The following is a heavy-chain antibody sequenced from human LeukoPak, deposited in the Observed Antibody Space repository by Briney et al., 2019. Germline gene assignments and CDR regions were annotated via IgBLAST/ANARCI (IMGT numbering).Heavy chain of an antibody. D-gene: IGHD6-19*01. CDR1: GYTFTGYY. CDR3: ARGAGTLTPPDY. Sequence: ASVKVSCKASGYTFTGYYIHWVRHAPGQGLEWMGRINPNSGATNYAQKFQGRVTMTRDTSISTAYMELSRLRSDDTAVYYCARGAGTLTPPDYWGQGTLVTVSS. V-gene: IGHV1-2*06. J-gene: IGHJ4*02. CDR2: INPNSGAT.